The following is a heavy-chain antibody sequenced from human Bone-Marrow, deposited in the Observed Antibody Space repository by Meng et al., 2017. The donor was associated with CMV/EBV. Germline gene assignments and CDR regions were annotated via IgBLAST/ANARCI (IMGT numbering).Heavy chain of an antibody. D-gene: IGHD5-18*01. V-gene: IGHV3-9*01. CDR2: ISWNSGSI. CDR1: GFTFDDYA. J-gene: IGHJ4*02. CDR3: AKEGRGYSYFDY. Sequence: SLKISCAASGFTFDDYAMHWVRQAPGKGLEWVSGISWNSGSIGYADSVKGRFTISRDNAKNSLYLQMNSLRAEDTALYYCAKEGRGYSYFDYCGQGTLVTVSS.